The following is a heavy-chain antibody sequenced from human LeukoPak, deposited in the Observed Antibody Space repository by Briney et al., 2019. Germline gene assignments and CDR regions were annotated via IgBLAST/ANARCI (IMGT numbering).Heavy chain of an antibody. Sequence: PVKVSCKASGGTFSSYAISWVRQAPGQGLEWMGGITPIFGTANYAQKFQGRVTITADKSTSTAYMELSSLRSEDTAVYYCARVGWNGVGSPYYYYYMDVWGKGTTVTVSS. D-gene: IGHD1-1*01. CDR3: ARVGWNGVGSPYYYYYMDV. V-gene: IGHV1-69*06. CDR2: ITPIFGTA. CDR1: GGTFSSYA. J-gene: IGHJ6*03.